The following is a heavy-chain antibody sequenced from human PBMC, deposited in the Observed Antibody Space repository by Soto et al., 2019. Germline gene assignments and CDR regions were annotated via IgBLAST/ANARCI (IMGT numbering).Heavy chain of an antibody. D-gene: IGHD5-12*01. CDR2: IIPIFGTA. CDR1: GGTFSSYA. V-gene: IGHV1-69*13. J-gene: IGHJ6*02. CDR3: ARYSGYDWGGYYYYGMDV. Sequence: SVKVSCKASGGTFSSYAISWVRQAPGQGLEWMGGIIPIFGTANYAQKFQGRVTITADESTSTAYMELSSLRSEDTAVYYCARYSGYDWGGYYYYGMDVWGQGTTVTVSS.